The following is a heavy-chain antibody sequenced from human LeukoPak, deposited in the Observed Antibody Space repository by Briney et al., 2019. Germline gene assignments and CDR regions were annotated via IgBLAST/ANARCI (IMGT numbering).Heavy chain of an antibody. Sequence: GGSLSLSCAASGFTFSSYGMHWVRRAPGKGLEWVAFIWYDGSNTDYVDSVKGRFTISRDNSKSTLYLQMNSLRAEDTAVYYCARLRNDAFDIWGQGTVVTVSS. D-gene: IGHD1-14*01. CDR1: GFTFSSYG. J-gene: IGHJ3*02. V-gene: IGHV3-33*01. CDR3: ARLRNDAFDI. CDR2: IWYDGSNT.